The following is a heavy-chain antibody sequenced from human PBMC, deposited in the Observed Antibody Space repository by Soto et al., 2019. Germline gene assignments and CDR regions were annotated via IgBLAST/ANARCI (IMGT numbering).Heavy chain of an antibody. V-gene: IGHV3-30-3*01. CDR1: GFTFSSYA. D-gene: IGHD2-21*02. Sequence: PGGSLRLSCAASGFTFSSYAMHWVRQAPGKGLEWVAVISYDGSNKYYADSVKGRFTISRDNSKNTLYLQMNSLRAEDTAVYYCARASGGHSRWGHWSDPWGQGTLVTVSS. CDR2: ISYDGSNK. CDR3: ARASGGHSRWGHWSDP. J-gene: IGHJ5*02.